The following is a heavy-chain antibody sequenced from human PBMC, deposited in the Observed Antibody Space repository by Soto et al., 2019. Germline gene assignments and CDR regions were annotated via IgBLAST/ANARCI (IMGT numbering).Heavy chain of an antibody. CDR2: IRSKANSYAT. D-gene: IGHD3-10*02. Sequence: GGSLRLSCAASGFTFSGSAMHWVRQASGKGLEWVGRIRSKANSYATAYAASVKGRFTISRDDSKNTAYLQMNSLKTEDTAVYYCTRNVAPAYYYGMDVWGQGSTVTVSS. V-gene: IGHV3-73*01. J-gene: IGHJ6*02. CDR3: TRNVAPAYYYGMDV. CDR1: GFTFSGSA.